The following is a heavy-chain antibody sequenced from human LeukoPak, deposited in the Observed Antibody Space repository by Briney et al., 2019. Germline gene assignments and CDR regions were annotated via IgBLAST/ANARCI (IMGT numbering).Heavy chain of an antibody. Sequence: GGSLRLSCAASGFILNKHAMSWVRQAPGKGLEWVSGLSGSGGSTDYADSVKGRFTVSRDNFKSTLFLQMNSLRAEDTAIYYCARERDYGPADYWGQGTLVTVSS. CDR3: ARERDYGPADY. CDR1: GFILNKHA. D-gene: IGHD4/OR15-4a*01. J-gene: IGHJ4*02. CDR2: LSGSGGST. V-gene: IGHV3-23*01.